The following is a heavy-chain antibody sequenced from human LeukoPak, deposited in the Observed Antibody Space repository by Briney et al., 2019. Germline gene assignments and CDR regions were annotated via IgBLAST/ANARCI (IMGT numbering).Heavy chain of an antibody. CDR3: AKGYIVVVPAASLTYNWFDP. V-gene: IGHV3-23*01. J-gene: IGHJ5*02. CDR2: ISGSGGST. Sequence: PGGSLRLSCAASGFTFSSYAMSWVRQAPGKGLEWVSAISGSGGSTYYADSVKGQFTISRDNSKNTLYLQMNSLRAEDTAVYYCAKGYIVVVPAASLTYNWFDPWGQGTLVTVSS. CDR1: GFTFSSYA. D-gene: IGHD2-2*01.